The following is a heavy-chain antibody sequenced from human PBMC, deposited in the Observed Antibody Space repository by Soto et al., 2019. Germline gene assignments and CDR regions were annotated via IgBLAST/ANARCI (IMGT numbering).Heavy chain of an antibody. V-gene: IGHV4-34*01. CDR2: INHSGST. D-gene: IGHD5-18*01. J-gene: IGHJ6*02. CDR3: ARGKWTAPLPYYYYGMDV. Sequence: SETLSLTCAVYGGSFSGYYWSWIRQPPGKGLEWIGEINHSGSTNYNPSLKSRVTISVDTSKNQFSLKLSSVTAADKAVYYCARGKWTAPLPYYYYGMDVWGQGTTVTVSS. CDR1: GGSFSGYY.